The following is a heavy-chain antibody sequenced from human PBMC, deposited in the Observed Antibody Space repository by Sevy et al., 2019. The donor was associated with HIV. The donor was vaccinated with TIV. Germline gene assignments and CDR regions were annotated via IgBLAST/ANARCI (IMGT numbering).Heavy chain of an antibody. CDR2: ISVYKGNR. J-gene: IGHJ6*02. CDR3: ARDGREYCSSTSCFGSDV. V-gene: IGHV1-18*01. CDR1: GYTFSTYG. D-gene: IGHD2-2*01. Sequence: ASVKVSCKVSGYTFSTYGINWVRQAPGQGLEWMGWISVYKGNRNYAQKFQGRVTMSTDTSTNTAYMELRSLRSDDTAVYYCARDGREYCSSTSCFGSDVWGQGTTVTVSS.